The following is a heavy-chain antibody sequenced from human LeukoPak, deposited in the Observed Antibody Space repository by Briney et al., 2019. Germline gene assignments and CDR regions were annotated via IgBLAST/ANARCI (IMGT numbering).Heavy chain of an antibody. Sequence: PGGSLRLSCAASGFTFSDYYMSWIRQAPGKGLEWVSYISSSGSTIYYADSVKGRFTISRDNAKNSLYLQMNSLRAKDTAVYYCAGNLYSSSRLVAEYFQHWGQGTLVTVSS. CDR2: ISSSGSTI. D-gene: IGHD6-13*01. V-gene: IGHV3-11*01. CDR3: AGNLYSSSRLVAEYFQH. CDR1: GFTFSDYY. J-gene: IGHJ1*01.